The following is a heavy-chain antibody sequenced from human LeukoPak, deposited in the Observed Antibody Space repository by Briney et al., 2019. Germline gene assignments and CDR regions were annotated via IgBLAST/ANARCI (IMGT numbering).Heavy chain of an antibody. D-gene: IGHD1-14*01. CDR2: ISSSGSTI. CDR1: GFTFSSYE. V-gene: IGHV3-48*03. J-gene: IGHJ3*02. CDR3: ARVRLQPRTLLDDAFDI. Sequence: PGGSLRLSCAASGFTFSSYEINWVRQAPGKGLEWVSYISSSGSTIYYADSVKGRFTISRDNAKNSLYLQTNILRAEDTAVYYCARVRLQPRTLLDDAFDIWGQGTMVTVSS.